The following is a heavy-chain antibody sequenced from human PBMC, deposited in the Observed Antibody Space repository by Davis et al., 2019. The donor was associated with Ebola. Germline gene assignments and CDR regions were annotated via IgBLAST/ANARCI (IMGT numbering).Heavy chain of an antibody. CDR1: GFTFSSYG. CDR3: ARDLATVTNNWFDP. V-gene: IGHV3-33*01. D-gene: IGHD4-17*01. CDR2: IWYDGSNK. Sequence: PGASLPLSCAASGFTFSSYGMHWVRQAPGKGLEWVAVIWYDGSNKYYADSVKGRFTISRDNSKNTLYLQMNSLRAEDTAVYYCARDLATVTNNWFDPWGQGTLVTVSS. J-gene: IGHJ5*02.